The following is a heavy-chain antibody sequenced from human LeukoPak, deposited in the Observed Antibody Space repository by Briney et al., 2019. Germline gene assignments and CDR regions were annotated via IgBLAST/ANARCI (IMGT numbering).Heavy chain of an antibody. V-gene: IGHV3-30-3*01. CDR3: ARDGVMVRGAPTFDP. CDR2: ISYDGSNK. Sequence: GGSLRLSCAASGFTFSSYHMNWVRQAPGKGLEWVAVISYDGSNKYYADSVKGRFTISRDNSKNTLYLQMNSLRAEDTAVYYCARDGVMVRGAPTFDPWGQGTLVTVSS. J-gene: IGHJ5*02. D-gene: IGHD3-10*01. CDR1: GFTFSSYH.